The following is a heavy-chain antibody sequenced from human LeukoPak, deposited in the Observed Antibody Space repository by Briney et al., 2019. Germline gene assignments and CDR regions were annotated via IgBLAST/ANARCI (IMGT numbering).Heavy chain of an antibody. D-gene: IGHD6-19*01. J-gene: IGHJ5*02. V-gene: IGHV3-53*01. CDR3: ARDAYSSGWFGWFDP. CDR2: IYGGGST. Sequence: HPGGSLRLSCVLSGFTVRTTYMGWVRQAPGKGLEWVSLIYGGGSTYYADSVKGRFTMPKDTSKNTVYLQMNSLRAEDTAVYYCARDAYSSGWFGWFDPWGQGTLVTVSS. CDR1: GFTVRTTY.